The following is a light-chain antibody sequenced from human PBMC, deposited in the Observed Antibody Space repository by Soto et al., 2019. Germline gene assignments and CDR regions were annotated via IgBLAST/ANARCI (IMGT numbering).Light chain of an antibody. J-gene: IGKJ5*01. CDR2: GAS. Sequence: EIVLTQSPCALSLSPXXXXXXSXXPSQSVSSSYLAWYQQKPGQAPRLLIYGASSRATGIPDRFSGSGSGTDFTLTISRLEPEDFAVYYCQQYGSSPITFGQGTRLEIK. CDR1: QSVSSSY. CDR3: QQYGSSPIT. V-gene: IGKV3-20*01.